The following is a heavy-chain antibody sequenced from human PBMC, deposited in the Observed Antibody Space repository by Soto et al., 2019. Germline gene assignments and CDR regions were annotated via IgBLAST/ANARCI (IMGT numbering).Heavy chain of an antibody. CDR3: ARVPPWATSGNFYIQHYAS. CDR2: INADSGNT. CDR1: GYTFTTDA. Sequence: QVQLVQSGAEVKRPGASVNVSCKSSGYTFTTDAIHWVRQAPGQRHQWMGWINADSGNTKYSQDFQGKVTFTRDTAATTTFMELSSLRSEDTAVYYCARVPPWATSGNFYIQHYASWGQGTLVTVSS. V-gene: IGHV1-3*01. D-gene: IGHD3-10*01. J-gene: IGHJ4*02.